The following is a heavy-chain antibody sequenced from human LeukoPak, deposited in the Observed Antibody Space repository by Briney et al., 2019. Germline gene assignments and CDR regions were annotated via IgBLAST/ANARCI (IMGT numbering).Heavy chain of an antibody. CDR2: SSGSGTHT. J-gene: IGHJ3*01. CDR1: GFTFDDYA. Sequence: GRSLRLSCAVSGFTFDDYAMHSVRQVPGKGLEWVSVSSGSGTHTYYAASVKGRFTISRDNSNNTLYLQMNSLRAEDTAVYYCAKRAAYSRSSLVLPFDAFDLWGQGTMVTVSS. V-gene: IGHV3-23*01. D-gene: IGHD6-6*01. CDR3: AKRAAYSRSSLVLPFDAFDL.